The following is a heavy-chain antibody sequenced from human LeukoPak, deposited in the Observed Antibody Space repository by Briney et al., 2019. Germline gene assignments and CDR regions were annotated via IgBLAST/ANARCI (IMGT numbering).Heavy chain of an antibody. CDR3: ASSRGWNAFDI. Sequence: PSETLSLTCTVSGGSISSSSYYWGWIRQPPGKGLEWIGSIYYRGNTYYNPSLKSRVTISVDTSKNQFSLKLSSVTAADTAVYYCASSRGWNAFDIWGQGTMVTVSS. CDR2: IYYRGNT. J-gene: IGHJ3*02. V-gene: IGHV4-39*01. CDR1: GGSISSSSYY. D-gene: IGHD5-24*01.